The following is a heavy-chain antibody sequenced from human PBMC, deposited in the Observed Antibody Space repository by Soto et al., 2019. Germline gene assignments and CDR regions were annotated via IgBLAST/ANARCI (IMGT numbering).Heavy chain of an antibody. CDR1: GFTFTSSA. CDR2: IVVGSGNT. CDR3: AADHLSPLNWNVNYYYYGMDV. D-gene: IGHD1-1*01. V-gene: IGHV1-58*01. J-gene: IGHJ6*02. Sequence: ASVKVSCKASGFTFTSSAVQWVRQARGQRLEWIGWIVVGSGNTNYAQKFQERVTITRDMSTSTAYMERSSLRSEDTAVYYCAADHLSPLNWNVNYYYYGMDVWGQGTTVTVSS.